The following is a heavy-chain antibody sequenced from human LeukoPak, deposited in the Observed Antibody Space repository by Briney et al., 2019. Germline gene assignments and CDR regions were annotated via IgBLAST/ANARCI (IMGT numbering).Heavy chain of an antibody. J-gene: IGHJ6*02. CDR3: AKAMVRGVINYYYYYGMDV. Sequence: GGSLRLSCAASGFTFSSYAMSWVRQAPGKGLEGVSAISGSGGSTYYADSVKGRFTISRDNSKNTLYLQMNSLRAEDTAVYYCAKAMVRGVINYYYYYGMDVWGQGTTVTVSS. D-gene: IGHD3-10*01. V-gene: IGHV3-23*01. CDR1: GFTFSSYA. CDR2: ISGSGGST.